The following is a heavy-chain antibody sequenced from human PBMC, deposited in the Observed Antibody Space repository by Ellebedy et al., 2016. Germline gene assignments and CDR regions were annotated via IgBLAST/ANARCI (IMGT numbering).Heavy chain of an antibody. J-gene: IGHJ3*02. Sequence: SETLSLTXAVYGGSFSGYYWSWIRQPPGKGLEWIGEINHSGSTNYNPSLKSRVTISVDTSKNQFSLKLSSVTAADTAVYYCARGVSDAFDIWGQGTMVTVSS. CDR1: GGSFSGYY. CDR2: INHSGST. CDR3: ARGVSDAFDI. V-gene: IGHV4-34*01.